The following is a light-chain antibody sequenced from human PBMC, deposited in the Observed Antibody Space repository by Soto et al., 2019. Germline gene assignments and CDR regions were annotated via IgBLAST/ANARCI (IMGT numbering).Light chain of an antibody. CDR2: TNN. V-gene: IGLV1-44*01. J-gene: IGLJ1*01. CDR1: SSSIGRNP. CDR3: CSYAGSSTFPYV. Sequence: QSVLTQPPSASGNPGQKVTISCSGSSSSIGRNPVNWYQHLPGTAPKLLISTNNQRPSGVPARFSGSKSGTSASLAISGLPPDDEADYYCCSYAGSSTFPYVFGTGTKLTVL.